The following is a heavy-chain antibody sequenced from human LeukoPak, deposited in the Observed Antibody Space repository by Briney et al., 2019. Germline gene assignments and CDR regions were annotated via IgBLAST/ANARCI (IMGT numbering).Heavy chain of an antibody. CDR3: ARGPDYDILADYFDY. CDR2: ISYDGSNK. Sequence: GGSLRLSCAASGFTFSNYALHWVRQAPGKGLEWVAVISYDGSNKFYADSVRGRFTISRDNSKNTLFLQMNSLSPEDTAVYYWARGPDYDILADYFDYWGQGTLVTVSS. CDR1: GFTFSNYA. V-gene: IGHV3-30*04. D-gene: IGHD3-9*01. J-gene: IGHJ4*02.